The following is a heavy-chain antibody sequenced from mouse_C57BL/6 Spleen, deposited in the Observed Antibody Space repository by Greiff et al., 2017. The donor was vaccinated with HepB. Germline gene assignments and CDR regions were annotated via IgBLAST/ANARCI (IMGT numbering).Heavy chain of an antibody. CDR3: TRDGGPNWYFDV. Sequence: QVQLQQSGPELVKPGASVKISCKASGYAFSSSWMNWVKQRPGKGLEWIGRIYPGDGDTNYNGKFKGKATLTADKSSSTAYMELRSLTSEDSAVYYCTRDGGPNWYFDVWGTGTTVTVSS. V-gene: IGHV1-82*01. CDR2: IYPGDGDT. CDR1: GYAFSSSW. D-gene: IGHD3-3*01. J-gene: IGHJ1*03.